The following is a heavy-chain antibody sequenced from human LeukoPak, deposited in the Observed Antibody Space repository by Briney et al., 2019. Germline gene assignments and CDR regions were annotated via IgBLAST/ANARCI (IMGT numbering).Heavy chain of an antibody. Sequence: GGSLRLSCAASGVTFSDYAMSWVRQAPGKGLEWVSDISGRVDSTYYAASVKGRFTISRDKSKNTVYLQMNSLRAEDTAVYYCAILGYCSGGSCYHAIYFDYWGQGTLVTVSS. V-gene: IGHV3-23*01. CDR2: ISGRVDST. J-gene: IGHJ4*02. CDR1: GVTFSDYA. CDR3: AILGYCSGGSCYHAIYFDY. D-gene: IGHD2-15*01.